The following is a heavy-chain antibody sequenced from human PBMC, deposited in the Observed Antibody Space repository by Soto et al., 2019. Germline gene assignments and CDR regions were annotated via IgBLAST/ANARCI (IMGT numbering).Heavy chain of an antibody. CDR2: TSNSGST. Sequence: QVQLQESGPGLVKPSETLSLTCTVSGVSVNSGTDYWTWIRQPPGKGLEWIGYTSNSGSTKYNPSLKSRVTITTDTYTDHFSLKLTSVTAADTAVYYCARFRWLSEYAIFPGYYIFDQWGRGTLVTVSS. D-gene: IGHD3-9*01. V-gene: IGHV4-61*03. CDR1: GVSVNSGTDY. J-gene: IGHJ4*02. CDR3: ARFRWLSEYAIFPGYYIFDQ.